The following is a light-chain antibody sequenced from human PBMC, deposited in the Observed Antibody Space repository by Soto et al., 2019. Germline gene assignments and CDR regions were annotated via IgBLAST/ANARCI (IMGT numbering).Light chain of an antibody. CDR1: QSVNSLY. V-gene: IGKV3-20*01. CDR2: GAS. J-gene: IGKJ4*01. CDR3: QYYSGSQT. Sequence: EIVLTQSPGTLSLSPGERATLSSRASQSVNSLYLAWYQQKPGQAPRLLIYGASSRATGIPDRFSGSGSGRDFTVTISRLEPEDFAVYYCQYYSGSQTFGGGTKVEIK.